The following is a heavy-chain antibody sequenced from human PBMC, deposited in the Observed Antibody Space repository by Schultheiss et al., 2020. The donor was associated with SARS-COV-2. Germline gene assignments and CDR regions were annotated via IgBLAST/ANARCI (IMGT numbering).Heavy chain of an antibody. V-gene: IGHV4-39*01. Sequence: SETLSLTCTVSGGSISSSSYYWGWIRQPPGKGLEWIGSIYYSGSTNYNPSLKSRVTISVDTSKNQFSLKLSSVTAADTAVYYCARHSAVTSELDYWGQGTLVTVSS. D-gene: IGHD4-17*01. CDR2: IYYSGST. CDR3: ARHSAVTSELDY. J-gene: IGHJ4*02. CDR1: GGSISSSSYY.